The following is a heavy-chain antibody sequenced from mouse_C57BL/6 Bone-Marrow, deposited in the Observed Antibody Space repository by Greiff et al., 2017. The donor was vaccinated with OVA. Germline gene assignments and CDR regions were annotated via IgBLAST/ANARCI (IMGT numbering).Heavy chain of an antibody. CDR3: ARGDYYGSSSY. J-gene: IGHJ3*01. Sequence: EVQLQQSGPELVKPGDSVKISCKASGYSFTGYFMNWVMQSHGKSLEWIGRINPYNGYTFYNQKFKGKATLTVDKSSSTSHMELRSLTSEDSAVYYCARGDYYGSSSYWGQGTLVTVSA. CDR1: GYSFTGYF. CDR2: INPYNGYT. V-gene: IGHV1-20*01. D-gene: IGHD1-1*01.